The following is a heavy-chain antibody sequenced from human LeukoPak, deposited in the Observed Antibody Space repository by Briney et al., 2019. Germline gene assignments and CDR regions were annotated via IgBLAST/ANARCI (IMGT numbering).Heavy chain of an antibody. D-gene: IGHD4-17*01. V-gene: IGHV3-48*01. CDR3: ARVSTRGMTTVPQGGDY. Sequence: SGGSLRLSCAASGFTFSSYSMNWVRQAPGKGLEWVSYISSSSSTIYYADSVKGRFTISRDNAKNSLYLRMNSLRAEDTAVYYCARVSTRGMTTVPQGGDYWGQGTLVTVSS. J-gene: IGHJ4*02. CDR1: GFTFSSYS. CDR2: ISSSSSTI.